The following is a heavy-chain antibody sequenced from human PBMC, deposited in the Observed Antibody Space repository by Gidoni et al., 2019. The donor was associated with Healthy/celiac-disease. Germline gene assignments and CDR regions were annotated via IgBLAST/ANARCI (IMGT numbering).Heavy chain of an antibody. V-gene: IGHV5-51*01. D-gene: IGHD1-26*01. CDR1: GDSCTSYW. CDR3: AIHPSGSYYVAFDI. J-gene: IGHJ3*02. CDR2: LYPGDSDT. Sequence: EVQRVQSGAGVKKPGETRKSSGQGSGDSCTSYWIGWVRQLPGKGLEWMGILYPGDSDTRYRPSFQGPVTLSADTSILTAFLPCSRLQSSDTAMYYFAIHPSGSYYVAFDIWGQGTMVTVSS.